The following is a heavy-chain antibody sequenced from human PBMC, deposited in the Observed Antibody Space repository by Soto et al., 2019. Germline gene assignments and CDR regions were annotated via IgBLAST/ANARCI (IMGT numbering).Heavy chain of an antibody. CDR2: IRSKANSYAT. CDR3: TRLRIGEYSSSTRFDP. D-gene: IGHD6-6*01. J-gene: IGHJ5*02. CDR1: GFTFSGSA. V-gene: IGHV3-73*01. Sequence: PVGSLRLSCAASGFTFSGSAMHWVRQASGKGLEWVGRIRSKANSYATAYAASVKGRFTISRDDSKNTAYLQMNSLKTEDTAVYYCTRLRIGEYSSSTRFDPWGQGTLVTVS.